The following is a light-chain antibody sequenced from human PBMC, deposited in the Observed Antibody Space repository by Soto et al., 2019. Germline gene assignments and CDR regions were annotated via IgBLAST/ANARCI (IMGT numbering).Light chain of an antibody. J-gene: IGKJ5*01. Sequence: DIQMTQSPSSLSASVGDRVTITCRASESIARHLNWYQQKPGKAPKLLIYAASSLQNGVPSRFRGGGSGTAFTLTINNLQPEDFATYYWQQTYSTLSITFGQGTRLEIK. CDR3: QQTYSTLSIT. CDR1: ESIARH. CDR2: AAS. V-gene: IGKV1-39*01.